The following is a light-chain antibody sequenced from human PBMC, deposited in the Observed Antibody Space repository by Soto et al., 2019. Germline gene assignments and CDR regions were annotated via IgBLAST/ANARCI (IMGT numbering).Light chain of an antibody. Sequence: QSVLTQPASVSGSPGQSITISCTGTSSDVGGYNYVSWYQQHPGKAPKLMIYEVSNRPSGVSNRCSGSKSGNTASLTISGRLAEDEADYYCSSYSSSSTLAYVFGTGAEVTVL. CDR1: SSDVGGYNY. CDR2: EVS. V-gene: IGLV2-14*01. CDR3: SSYSSSSTLAYV. J-gene: IGLJ1*01.